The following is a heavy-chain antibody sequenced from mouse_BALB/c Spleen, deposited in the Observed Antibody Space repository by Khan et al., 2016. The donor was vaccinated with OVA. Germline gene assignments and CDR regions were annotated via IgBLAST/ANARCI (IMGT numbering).Heavy chain of an antibody. Sequence: QVQLKQSGPGLVAPSQSLSITCTVSGFSLTSYGVHWVRQPPGKGLEWLGVIWAGGSTYYNSALMSRLRISKDNSKSQLFLKMNSLQTDDTAMYYCARDSIYDLFAYWGQGTLVTVSA. CDR3: ARDSIYDLFAY. CDR1: GFSLTSYG. D-gene: IGHD2-3*01. J-gene: IGHJ3*01. V-gene: IGHV2-9*02. CDR2: IWAGGST.